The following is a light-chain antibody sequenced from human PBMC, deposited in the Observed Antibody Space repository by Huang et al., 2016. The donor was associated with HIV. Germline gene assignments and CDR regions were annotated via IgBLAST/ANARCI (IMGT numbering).Light chain of an antibody. CDR2: GAS. J-gene: IGKJ1*01. Sequence: DIQMAQSPSSLSASVGDTVTITCRASQSISSDLNWYQQKPGKAPKLLIYGASSLPSGVPSRFGGSGSGTDFTLTISSLQPEDSATYSCQQDYNTPKTFGQGTKVEI. CDR3: QQDYNTPKT. V-gene: IGKV1-39*01. CDR1: QSISSD.